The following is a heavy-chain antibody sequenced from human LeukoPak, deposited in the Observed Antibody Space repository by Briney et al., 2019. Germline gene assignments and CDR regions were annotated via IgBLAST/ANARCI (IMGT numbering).Heavy chain of an antibody. Sequence: SVKVSCKASGGTFSSYAISWVRQAPGQGLEWMGGIIPIFGTANYAQKFQARVTITADESTSTAYMELSSLRSEDTAVYYCARDPRVYYYYGMDVWGQGTTVTVSS. CDR3: ARDPRVYYYYGMDV. D-gene: IGHD6-13*01. V-gene: IGHV1-69*13. CDR2: IIPIFGTA. J-gene: IGHJ6*02. CDR1: GGTFSSYA.